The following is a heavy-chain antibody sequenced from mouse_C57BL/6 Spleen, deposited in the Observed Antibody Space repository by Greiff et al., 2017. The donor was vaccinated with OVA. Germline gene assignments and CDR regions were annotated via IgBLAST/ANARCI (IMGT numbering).Heavy chain of an antibody. Sequence: EVQVVESGGGLVKPGGSLKLSCAASGFTFSDYGLHWVRQAPEKGLEWVAYISSGSSTIYYADTVKGRFTISRDKAKNTLFLQMTSLRSEDTAMYYCARGRDYDYPAWFAYWGQGTLVTVSA. CDR2: ISSGSSTI. CDR3: ARGRDYDYPAWFAY. V-gene: IGHV5-17*01. CDR1: GFTFSDYG. J-gene: IGHJ3*01. D-gene: IGHD2-4*01.